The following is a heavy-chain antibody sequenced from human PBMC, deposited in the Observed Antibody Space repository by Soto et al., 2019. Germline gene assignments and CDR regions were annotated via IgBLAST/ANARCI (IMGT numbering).Heavy chain of an antibody. V-gene: IGHV1-8*01. Sequence: QVQLMQSGAEVKKPGASVKVSCKASGYTFTSYDINWVRQTTGQGLEWMGWMNPNSGNTAYAQKFMGRVTMTRNTSISTAYMELSSLSSEATDVYYCARERTRGFDPWGQGTLVTVSS. CDR2: MNPNSGNT. CDR3: ARERTRGFDP. J-gene: IGHJ5*02. CDR1: GYTFTSYD.